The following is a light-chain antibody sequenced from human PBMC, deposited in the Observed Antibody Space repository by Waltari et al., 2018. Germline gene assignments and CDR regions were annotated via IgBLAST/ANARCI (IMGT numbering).Light chain of an antibody. CDR1: SGDVGDYYY. CDR2: DVT. CDR3: CSYAGSDTYV. Sequence: QSALTQPASVSGSPGQSITISCTGTSGDVGDYYYVSWFQQYPGKATKLVVYDVTKRPSGGSERFSGTKSGNAASLTICRLQAEDEADYYCCSYAGSDTYVFGSGTKVTVL. V-gene: IGLV2-23*02. J-gene: IGLJ1*01.